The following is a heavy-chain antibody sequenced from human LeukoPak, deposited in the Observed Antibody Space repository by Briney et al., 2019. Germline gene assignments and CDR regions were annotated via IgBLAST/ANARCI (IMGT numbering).Heavy chain of an antibody. D-gene: IGHD6-19*01. CDR1: GFTFSSVG. CDR2: IRYDGSDE. Sequence: PGGSLRLSCAASGFTFSSVGMHWVRQGPGKGLDWVAFIRYDGSDEYYADSVKGRFAISRDNPKNTLYLQMHGLRVEDTAVYYCASPAVAGTGPNWGQGTLVTVSS. CDR3: ASPAVAGTGPN. V-gene: IGHV3-30*02. J-gene: IGHJ1*01.